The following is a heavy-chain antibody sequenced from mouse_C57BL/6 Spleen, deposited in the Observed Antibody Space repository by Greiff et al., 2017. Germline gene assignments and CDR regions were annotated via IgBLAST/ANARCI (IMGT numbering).Heavy chain of an antibody. CDR3: APSYYGSSYGYFDV. CDR2: IYPGDGDT. Sequence: VQLQQSGPELVKPGASVKISCKASGYAFSSSWMNWVKQRPGKGLEWIGRIYPGDGDTNYNGKFKGKATLTADKSSSTAYMQLSSLTSEDSAVYFCAPSYYGSSYGYFDVWGTGTTVTVSA. D-gene: IGHD1-1*01. CDR1: GYAFSSSW. J-gene: IGHJ1*03. V-gene: IGHV1-82*01.